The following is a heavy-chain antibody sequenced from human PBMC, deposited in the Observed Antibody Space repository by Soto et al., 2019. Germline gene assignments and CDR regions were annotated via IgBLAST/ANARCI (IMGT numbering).Heavy chain of an antibody. J-gene: IGHJ4*02. D-gene: IGHD3-22*01. CDR1: GFTFSSYE. Sequence: PGGSLRLSCAASGFTFSSYEMNWVRQAPGKGLEWVSYISSSGSAIYYADSVKGRFTISRDNAKNSLYLQMNSLRAEDTAVYYCARGSGDSSGYYYDYWGQGSLCTVSS. CDR3: ARGSGDSSGYYYDY. V-gene: IGHV3-48*03. CDR2: ISSSGSAI.